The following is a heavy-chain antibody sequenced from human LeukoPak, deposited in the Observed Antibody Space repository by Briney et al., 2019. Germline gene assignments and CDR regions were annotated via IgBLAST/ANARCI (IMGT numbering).Heavy chain of an antibody. Sequence: PSETLSLTCTVSGGSISSYYWSWIRQPPGKGLEWIGEINHSGSTNYNPSLKSRVTISVDTSKNQFSLKLSSVTAADTAVYYCAKDNGYCSSTSCYLGKNWFDPWGQGTLVTVSS. CDR2: INHSGST. CDR3: AKDNGYCSSTSCYLGKNWFDP. J-gene: IGHJ5*02. D-gene: IGHD2-2*03. CDR1: GGSISSYY. V-gene: IGHV4-34*01.